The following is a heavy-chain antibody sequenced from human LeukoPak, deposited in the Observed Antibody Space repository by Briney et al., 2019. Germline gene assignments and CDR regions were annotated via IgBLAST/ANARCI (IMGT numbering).Heavy chain of an antibody. J-gene: IGHJ4*02. D-gene: IGHD1-26*01. CDR3: ARGKWELLLGPDY. CDR1: GFTFHIYA. V-gene: IGHV3-21*05. CDR2: ISSSSSYT. Sequence: GGSLRLSCAASGFTFHIYAMNWVRQAPGKGLEWVSYISSSSSYTNYADSVKGRFTISRDNAKNSLYLQMNSLRAEDTAVYYCARGKWELLLGPDYWGQGTLVTVSS.